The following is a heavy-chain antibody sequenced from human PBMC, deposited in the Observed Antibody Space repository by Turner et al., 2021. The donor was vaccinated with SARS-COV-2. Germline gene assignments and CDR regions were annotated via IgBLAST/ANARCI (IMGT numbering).Heavy chain of an antibody. CDR1: GFTFSFYD. CDR2: IGTAGDT. D-gene: IGHD3-10*01. Sequence: EVQLVESGGGLVQPGGSLRLSCAASGFTFSFYDMHWVRQSTGKGLEWVSAIGTAGDTYDPGSVKGRFTISRENAKNSLYLQMNSLRAGDTAVYYCAREAGITMVRGVIIKPRIFDYWGQGTLVTVSS. CDR3: AREAGITMVRGVIIKPRIFDY. V-gene: IGHV3-13*01. J-gene: IGHJ4*02.